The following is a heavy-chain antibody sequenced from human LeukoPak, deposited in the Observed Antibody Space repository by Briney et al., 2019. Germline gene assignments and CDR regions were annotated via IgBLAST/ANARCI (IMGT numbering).Heavy chain of an antibody. CDR3: AKEPHIVATIFYFDY. Sequence: GGSLRLSCAASGFTFSSYSMNWVRQAPGKGLGWVSYISSSSSTIYYADSVKGRFTISRDNSKNTLYLQMNSLRAEDTAVYYCAKEPHIVATIFYFDYWGQGTLVTVSS. V-gene: IGHV3-48*01. CDR1: GFTFSSYS. D-gene: IGHD5-12*01. J-gene: IGHJ4*02. CDR2: ISSSSSTI.